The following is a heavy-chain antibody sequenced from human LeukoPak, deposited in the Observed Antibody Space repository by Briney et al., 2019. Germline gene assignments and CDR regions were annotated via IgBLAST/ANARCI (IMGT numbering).Heavy chain of an antibody. CDR3: AKHPYEAAPYYGMDV. CDR1: GFTFSTYA. D-gene: IGHD5-12*01. J-gene: IGHJ6*02. CDR2: ISGSGANT. Sequence: GGSLRLSCAASGFTFSTYAMSWVRQAPGKGLEWVSTISGSGANTYYADSVKGRFTISRDNSKNTLYLQMNSLRAEDTAVYYCAKHPYEAAPYYGMDVWGQGTTVTVSS. V-gene: IGHV3-23*01.